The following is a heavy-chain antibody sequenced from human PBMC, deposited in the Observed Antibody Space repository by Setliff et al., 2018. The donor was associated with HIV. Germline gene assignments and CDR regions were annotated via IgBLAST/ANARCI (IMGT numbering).Heavy chain of an antibody. V-gene: IGHV3-49*04. CDR1: GFTVGDYT. CDR3: TRDRRGSNSWSGYNGGFDY. D-gene: IGHD3-3*01. J-gene: IGHJ4*02. CDR2: IRSHPFYGTK. Sequence: GGSLRLSCLVSGFTVGDYTMSWVRQAPGKGLEWVAFIRSHPFYGTKEYAASVKGRFTISRDDSKTIAYLQMNSLTTEDTAVYFCTRDRRGSNSWSGYNGGFDYWGQGTLVTVSS.